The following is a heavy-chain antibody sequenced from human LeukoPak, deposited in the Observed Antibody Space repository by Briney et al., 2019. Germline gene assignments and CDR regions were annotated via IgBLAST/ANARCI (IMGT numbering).Heavy chain of an antibody. J-gene: IGHJ4*02. CDR3: AKVGVALAFDY. CDR2: ISGSGGST. V-gene: IGHV3-23*01. CDR1: GFTFSNYN. D-gene: IGHD3-16*01. Sequence: GGSLRLSCAASGFTFSNYNMNWVRQAPGKGLEWVSAISGSGGSTYYADSVKGRFTISRDNSKNTLYLQMNSLRAEDTAVYYCAKVGVALAFDYWGQGTLVTVSS.